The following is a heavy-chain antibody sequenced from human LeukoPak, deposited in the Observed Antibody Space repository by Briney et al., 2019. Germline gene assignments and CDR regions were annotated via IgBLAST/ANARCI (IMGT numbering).Heavy chain of an antibody. D-gene: IGHD7-27*01. V-gene: IGHV3-30*18. CDR2: ISYDGSNK. CDR3: AKPLGQGY. CDR1: GFTFSSYG. Sequence: GGSLRLSCAASGFTFSSYGMHWVRQAPGKGLEWVAVISYDGSNKYYADSVKGRFTVSRDNSKNTLYLQMNSLRAEDTAVYYRAKPLGQGYWGQGTLVTVSS. J-gene: IGHJ4*02.